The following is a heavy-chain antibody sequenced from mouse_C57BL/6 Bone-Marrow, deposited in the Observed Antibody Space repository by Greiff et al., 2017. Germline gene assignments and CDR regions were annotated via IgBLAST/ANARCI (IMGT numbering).Heavy chain of an antibody. D-gene: IGHD2-4*01. V-gene: IGHV1-66*01. CDR3: ARSGYDYDDFDY. CDR2: IYPGSGNT. Sequence: VQLQQSGPELVKPGASVKISCKASGYSFTSYYIHWVKQRPGQGLEWIGWIYPGSGNTKYNEKFKGKATLTADTSSSSAYMQLSSLTSEDSAVYYCARSGYDYDDFDYWGQGTTLTVSS. J-gene: IGHJ2*01. CDR1: GYSFTSYY.